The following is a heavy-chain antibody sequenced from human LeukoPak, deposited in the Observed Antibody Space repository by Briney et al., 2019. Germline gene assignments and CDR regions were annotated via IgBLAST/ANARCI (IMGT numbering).Heavy chain of an antibody. CDR3: ARLASSSWPLYYYYGMDV. CDR1: GFTFTSSA. V-gene: IGHV1-58*01. J-gene: IGHJ6*02. Sequence: SVKVSCKASGFTFTSSAVQWVRQARGQRLEWIGWIVVGSGNTNYAQKFQERVTITRDMSTSTAYMELSSLRSEDTAVYYCARLASSSWPLYYYYGMDVWGQGTTVTVSS. D-gene: IGHD6-13*01. CDR2: IVVGSGNT.